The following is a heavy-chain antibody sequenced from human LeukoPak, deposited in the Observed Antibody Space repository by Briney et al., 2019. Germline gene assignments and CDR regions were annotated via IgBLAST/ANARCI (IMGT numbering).Heavy chain of an antibody. CDR2: ISSSSSYI. CDR1: GFTFSSYS. J-gene: IGHJ4*02. D-gene: IGHD3-3*01. V-gene: IGHV3-21*01. Sequence: PGGSLRLSCAASGFTFSSYSMNWVRQAPGKGLEWVSSISSSSSYIYYADSVKGRFTISRDNAKNSLYLQMNSLRAEDTAVYYCARDPHYDFWSGPEDYFDYWGQGTLVTVSS. CDR3: ARDPHYDFWSGPEDYFDY.